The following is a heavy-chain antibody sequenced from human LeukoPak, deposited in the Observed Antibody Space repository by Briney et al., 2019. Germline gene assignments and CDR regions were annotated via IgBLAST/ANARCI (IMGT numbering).Heavy chain of an antibody. Sequence: PSETLSLTCTVSGGSIRSYYWSWIRQPPGKGLEWIGYIYYSGSTNYNPSLKSRVTISVDTSNYQFSLKLNSVTASDTAVYYCARQEGGYQLPTTDSWGQGTLVTVSS. CDR1: GGSIRSYY. CDR2: IYYSGST. D-gene: IGHD2-2*01. CDR3: ARQEGGYQLPTTDS. J-gene: IGHJ4*02. V-gene: IGHV4-59*08.